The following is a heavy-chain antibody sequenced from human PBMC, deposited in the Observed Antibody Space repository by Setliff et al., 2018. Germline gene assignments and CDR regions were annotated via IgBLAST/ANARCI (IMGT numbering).Heavy chain of an antibody. CDR3: IMNMVRPVTGLDC. Sequence: ASVKVSCKTSGFVFTNYAITWVRQAPGQGLEWMGTINPSGGSTIYAPDFQGRVTMTWDTSTNIAYMELSGLRYADSAIYYCIMNMVRPVTGLDCWGPGTLVTVSS. CDR2: INPSGGST. D-gene: IGHD2-8*01. CDR1: GFVFTNYA. J-gene: IGHJ4*02. V-gene: IGHV1-46*01.